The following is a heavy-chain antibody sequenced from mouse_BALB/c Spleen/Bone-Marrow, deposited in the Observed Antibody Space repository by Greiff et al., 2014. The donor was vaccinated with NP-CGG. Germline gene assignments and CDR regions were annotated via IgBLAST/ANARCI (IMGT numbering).Heavy chain of an antibody. J-gene: IGHJ2*01. V-gene: IGHV1-80*01. CDR2: IYPGDGDT. CDR3: ARSGYGSNYDY. Sequence: VQLQQSGAELVRPGSSVKISCKASGYAFSDYWMIWVKQRPGQGLEWIGQIYPGDGDTNYNGTFKGKATLTADKSSSTAYMQLSSLTSEDSAVYFCARSGYGSNYDYWGQGTTLTVSS. CDR1: GYAFSDYW. D-gene: IGHD1-1*01.